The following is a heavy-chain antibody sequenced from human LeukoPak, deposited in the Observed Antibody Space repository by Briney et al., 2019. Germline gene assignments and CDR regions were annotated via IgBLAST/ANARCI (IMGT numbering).Heavy chain of an antibody. Sequence: QAGGSLRLSCAASGFTFSSYAMSWVRQAPGKGLVWVSRINSDGSSTSYADSVKGRFTISRDNAKNTLYLQMNSLRAEDTAVYYCARDGNWITPPGWFDPWGQGTLVTVSS. CDR3: ARDGNWITPPGWFDP. CDR2: INSDGSST. J-gene: IGHJ5*02. D-gene: IGHD1-1*01. CDR1: GFTFSSYA. V-gene: IGHV3-74*01.